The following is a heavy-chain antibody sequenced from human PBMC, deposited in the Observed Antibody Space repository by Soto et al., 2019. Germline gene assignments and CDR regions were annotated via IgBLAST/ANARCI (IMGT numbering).Heavy chain of an antibody. Sequence: QVQLVQSGDEVKKPGASVKVSCKASGYTFTSYDINWVRQAPGQGLEWMGWISGYNGNTNYAQKPXXRXTMTADTSTSTAYMELRSLRSDDTAVYYCARVSSSGWYTAAYWGQGTLVTVSS. CDR2: ISGYNGNT. D-gene: IGHD6-19*01. CDR1: GYTFTSYD. J-gene: IGHJ4*02. CDR3: ARVSSSGWYTAAY. V-gene: IGHV1-18*01.